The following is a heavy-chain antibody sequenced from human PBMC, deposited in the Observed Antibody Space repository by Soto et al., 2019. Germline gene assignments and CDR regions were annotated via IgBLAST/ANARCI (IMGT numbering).Heavy chain of an antibody. D-gene: IGHD6-13*01. CDR2: IYYSGST. CDR1: GYSISSSSYY. V-gene: IGHV4-39*01. J-gene: IGHJ4*02. CDR3: SGYSSSWYNFDY. Sequence: SDTLSLTCTVSGYSISSSSYYWGWIRQPPGKGLEWIGSIYYSGSTYYNPSLKSRVTISVDTSKNKISLNLCSVTAADTAVYYCSGYSSSWYNFDYWGQGTLVTVSS.